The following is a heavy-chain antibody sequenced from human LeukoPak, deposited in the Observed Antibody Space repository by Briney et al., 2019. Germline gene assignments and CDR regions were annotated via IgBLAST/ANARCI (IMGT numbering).Heavy chain of an antibody. CDR2: IYSGGST. CDR1: GFTVSSYY. J-gene: IGHJ4*02. V-gene: IGHV3-53*01. D-gene: IGHD3-3*01. CDR3: ARVPFWSGYPGGRGYFDY. Sequence: PGGSLRLSCAASGFTVSSYYVSWVRQAPGKGLEWVSGIYSGGSTYYADSVKGRFTISRDNAKNSLYLQMNILRDEDTDVYYCARVPFWSGYPGGRGYFDYWGQGTLVTVSS.